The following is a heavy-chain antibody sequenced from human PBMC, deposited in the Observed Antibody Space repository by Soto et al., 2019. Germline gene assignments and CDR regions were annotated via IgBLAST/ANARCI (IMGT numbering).Heavy chain of an antibody. D-gene: IGHD2-15*01. CDR3: ARLPDCSGGSCYD. V-gene: IGHV4-34*01. Sequence: SETLSLTCAVYGGSFSGYYWSWIRQPPGKGLEWIGEINHSGSTNYNPSLKSRVTISVDTSKNQFSLKLSSVTAADTAVYYCARLPDCSGGSCYDWGQGTLVTVSS. J-gene: IGHJ4*02. CDR2: INHSGST. CDR1: GGSFSGYY.